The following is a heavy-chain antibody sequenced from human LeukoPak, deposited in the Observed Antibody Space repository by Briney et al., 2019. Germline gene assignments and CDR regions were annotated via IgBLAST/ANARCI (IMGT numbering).Heavy chain of an antibody. V-gene: IGHV3-7*01. Sequence: GGSLRLSCAASGFTFRSYWMSWVRQAPGKGLEWVANIKQDGSEKYYVDSVKGRFTISRDNAKNSLYLQMNSLRAEDTAVYYCARGANIGYCSSTSCYQYYYYMDVWGKGTTVTVSS. CDR1: GFTFRSYW. D-gene: IGHD2-2*01. CDR3: ARGANIGYCSSTSCYQYYYYMDV. CDR2: IKQDGSEK. J-gene: IGHJ6*03.